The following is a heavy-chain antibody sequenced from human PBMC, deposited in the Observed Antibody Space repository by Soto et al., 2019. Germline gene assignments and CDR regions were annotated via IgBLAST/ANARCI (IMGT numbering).Heavy chain of an antibody. J-gene: IGHJ5*02. CDR3: ARSDLLPAALNWFDP. CDR1: GGSISSGDYY. CDR2: IYYSGST. D-gene: IGHD2-2*01. Sequence: KPSETLSLTCTVSGGSISSGDYYWSWIRQPPGKGLEWIGYIYYSGSTYYNPSLKSRVTISVDTSKNQFSLKLSSVTAADTAVYYCARSDLLPAALNWFDPWGQGTLVTVSS. V-gene: IGHV4-30-4*01.